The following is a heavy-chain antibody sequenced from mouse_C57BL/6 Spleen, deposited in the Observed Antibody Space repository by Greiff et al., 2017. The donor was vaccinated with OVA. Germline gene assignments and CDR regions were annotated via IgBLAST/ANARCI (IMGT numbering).Heavy chain of an antibody. J-gene: IGHJ2*01. Sequence: EVKLMESGPELVKPGASVKISCKASGYTFTDYYMNWVKQSHGKSLEWIGDINPNNGGTSYNQKFKGKATLTVDKSSSTAYMELRSLTSEDSAVYYCARGPDYYGSSYEDFDYWGQGTTLTVSS. CDR3: ARGPDYYGSSYEDFDY. V-gene: IGHV1-26*01. D-gene: IGHD1-1*01. CDR2: INPNNGGT. CDR1: GYTFTDYY.